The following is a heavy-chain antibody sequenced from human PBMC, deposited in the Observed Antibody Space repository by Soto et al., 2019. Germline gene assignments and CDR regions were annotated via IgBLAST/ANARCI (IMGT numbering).Heavy chain of an antibody. CDR1: GYSFTSYW. Sequence: GESLKISCKGSGYSFTSYWISWVRQMPGKGLEWMGRIDPSDSYTNYSPSFQGHVTISADKSISTAYLQWSSLKASDTAMYYCARLFQAAAGTANYYYGMDVWGQGTTVTVSS. V-gene: IGHV5-10-1*01. CDR3: ARLFQAAAGTANYYYGMDV. CDR2: IDPSDSYT. J-gene: IGHJ6*02. D-gene: IGHD6-13*01.